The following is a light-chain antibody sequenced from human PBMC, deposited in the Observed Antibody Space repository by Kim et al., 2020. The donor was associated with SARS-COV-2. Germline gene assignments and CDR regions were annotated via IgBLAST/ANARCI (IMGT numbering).Light chain of an antibody. CDR1: SLRSYY. Sequence: VALGQTVWITCQGDSLRSYYASWYQQKPGQAPVLVIYGKNNRPSGIPDRFSGSTSGNTASLTITGAQAEDEADYYCNSRDSSGNVVFGGGTQLTVL. J-gene: IGLJ2*01. CDR3: NSRDSSGNVV. V-gene: IGLV3-19*01. CDR2: GKN.